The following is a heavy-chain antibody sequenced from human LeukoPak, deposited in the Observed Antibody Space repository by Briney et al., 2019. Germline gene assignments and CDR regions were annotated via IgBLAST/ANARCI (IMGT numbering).Heavy chain of an antibody. CDR3: AKDRLSSRITIFGVVISSSEN. D-gene: IGHD3-3*01. V-gene: IGHV3-23*01. CDR2: ISGSGEST. CDR1: GFTFSGYA. Sequence: GGSLRLSCAASGFTFSGYAMSWVRQAPGKGLEWVSSISGSGESTNNADSVKGRFTISRDNSKNTLYLQMNSLRAEDTAVYYCAKDRLSSRITIFGVVISSSENWGQGTLVTVSS. J-gene: IGHJ4*02.